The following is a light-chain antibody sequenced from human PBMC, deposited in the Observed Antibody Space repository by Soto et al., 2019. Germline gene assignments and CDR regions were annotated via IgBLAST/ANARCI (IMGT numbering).Light chain of an antibody. J-gene: IGKJ1*01. V-gene: IGKV1-5*01. Sequence: DIQMTQSPSTRSASVGDRVTITCRASQSISSWLAWYQQKPGKAPKLLIYDASSLESGVPSRFSGSGSGTEFTPTISSLQPDDFATYYCQQYNSYSWTFGQGTKVDIK. CDR1: QSISSW. CDR3: QQYNSYSWT. CDR2: DAS.